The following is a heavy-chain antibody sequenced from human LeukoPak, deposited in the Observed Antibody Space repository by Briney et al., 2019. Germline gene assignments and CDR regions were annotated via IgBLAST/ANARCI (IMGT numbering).Heavy chain of an antibody. CDR1: GSTFTTYG. V-gene: IGHV1-18*01. CDR3: ARDTQSSSWSKVIPRGLDP. Sequence: GASVKVSCKASGSTFTTYGISWVRQAPGEGLEWMGWIRGYNGETNFAKKFQGRVTMTTDTSTSTAYMELRSLRSDDTAVYYCARDTQSSSWSKVIPRGLDPWGQGTLVTVSS. D-gene: IGHD6-13*01. J-gene: IGHJ5*02. CDR2: IRGYNGET.